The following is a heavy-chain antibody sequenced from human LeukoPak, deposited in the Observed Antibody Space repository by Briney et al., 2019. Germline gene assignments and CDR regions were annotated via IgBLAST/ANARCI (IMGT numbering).Heavy chain of an antibody. V-gene: IGHV4-59*08. J-gene: IGHJ5*02. Sequence: SETLSLTCTVSGGSISSYYWSWIRQPPGKGLEWIGYIYYSGSTNYNPSLKSRVTISVDTSKNQFSLKLSSVTAADTAVYYRARQRITIAWFDPWGQGTLVTVYS. CDR1: GGSISSYY. CDR3: ARQRITIAWFDP. D-gene: IGHD3-10*01. CDR2: IYYSGST.